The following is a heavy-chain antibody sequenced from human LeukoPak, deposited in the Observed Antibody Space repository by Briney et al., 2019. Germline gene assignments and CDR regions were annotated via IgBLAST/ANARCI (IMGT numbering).Heavy chain of an antibody. J-gene: IGHJ5*02. D-gene: IGHD1-26*01. Sequence: GASVKLSCKASGYTFTSYDINWGRQATGQGLEWMGWMNPNRGNTGYAQKFQGRVTMTRNTSISTAYMELSSLRSEDTAVYYCARVGSGSFVSCWFDPWGQGTLVTGSS. V-gene: IGHV1-8*01. CDR2: MNPNRGNT. CDR1: GYTFTSYD. CDR3: ARVGSGSFVSCWFDP.